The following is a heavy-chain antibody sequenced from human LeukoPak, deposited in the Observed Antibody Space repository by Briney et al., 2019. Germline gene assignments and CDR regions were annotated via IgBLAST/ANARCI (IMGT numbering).Heavy chain of an antibody. Sequence: SETLSLTCTVSGGSISSYYWSWIRQPPGKRLEWIGYIYTSGSTNYNPSLKSRVTISVDTSKNQFSLKLSSVTAADTAVYYCARRYCSSTSCYNDYWGQGTLVTVSS. CDR3: ARRYCSSTSCYNDY. V-gene: IGHV4-4*09. J-gene: IGHJ4*02. D-gene: IGHD2-2*02. CDR1: GGSISSYY. CDR2: IYTSGST.